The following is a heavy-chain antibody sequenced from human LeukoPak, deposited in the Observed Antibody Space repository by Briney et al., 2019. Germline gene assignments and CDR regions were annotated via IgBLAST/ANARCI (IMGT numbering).Heavy chain of an antibody. V-gene: IGHV3-9*03. D-gene: IGHD3-9*01. CDR3: AKDGGFDWLSHYGMDV. J-gene: IGHJ6*02. CDR2: IRWHSGSI. Sequence: SGIRWHSGSIGYADSVKGRFTISRDNAKNSLYLQMNSLRAEDMVLYYCAKDGGFDWLSHYGMDVWGQGSTVTVSS.